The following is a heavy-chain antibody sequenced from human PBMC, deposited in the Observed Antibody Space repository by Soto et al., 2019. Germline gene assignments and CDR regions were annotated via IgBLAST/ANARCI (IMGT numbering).Heavy chain of an antibody. CDR3: AKDAPGYCSSTSCRYYYYGMDV. D-gene: IGHD2-2*01. V-gene: IGHV3-23*01. CDR1: GFTFSSYA. J-gene: IGHJ6*02. CDR2: ISGSGGST. Sequence: PGGSLRLSCAASGFTFSSYAMSWVRQAPGKGLEWVSAISGSGGSTYYADSVKGRFTISRDNSKNTLYLQMNSLRAEDTAVYYCAKDAPGYCSSTSCRYYYYGMDVWGQGTTVTVSS.